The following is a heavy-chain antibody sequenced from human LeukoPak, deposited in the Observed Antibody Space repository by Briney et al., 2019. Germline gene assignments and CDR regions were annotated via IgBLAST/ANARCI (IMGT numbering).Heavy chain of an antibody. Sequence: GGSLRLSCADSGFTFSRYWMHWVRQTPGKGLVWVSCISADGSVTRYADSVKGRFTVSRDNTKSTLYLQMHSLRAEDTAVYYCATAGGDGSRMGFDPWGQGTLVTVSS. CDR2: ISADGSVT. D-gene: IGHD2-15*01. CDR3: ATAGGDGSRMGFDP. J-gene: IGHJ5*02. V-gene: IGHV3-74*01. CDR1: GFTFSRYW.